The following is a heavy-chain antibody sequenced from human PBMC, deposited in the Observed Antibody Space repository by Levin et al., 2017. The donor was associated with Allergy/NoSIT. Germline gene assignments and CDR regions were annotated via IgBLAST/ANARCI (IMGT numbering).Heavy chain of an antibody. Sequence: GGSLKLSCAASGFTFRSYAMHWVRQTPGKGLEWVAIISFDGSSKSYADSVKGRFTISRDNSKHTLYLQMNRLRAEDTALYYCARELLARQQLLSGCFYYWGQGTLVTVSS. D-gene: IGHD2-2*01. J-gene: IGHJ4*02. CDR1: GFTFRSYA. CDR2: ISFDGSSK. V-gene: IGHV3-30-3*01. CDR3: ARELLARQQLLSGCFYY.